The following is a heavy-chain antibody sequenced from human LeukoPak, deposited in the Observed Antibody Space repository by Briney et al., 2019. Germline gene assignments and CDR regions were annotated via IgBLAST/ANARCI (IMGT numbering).Heavy chain of an antibody. J-gene: IGHJ4*02. Sequence: GESLKISCKASGDSFTNYWVGWVRQMPGIGLEWRVGVWLDDSDTSYSSSFRGQVTISADKSTSTTFLHWSSLKASDTAIYYCARVVGKILTVTPRYFDYWGQGTLVTVSS. CDR1: GDSFTNYW. CDR3: ARVVGKILTVTPRYFDY. CDR2: VWLDDSDT. D-gene: IGHD4-4*01. V-gene: IGHV5-51*01.